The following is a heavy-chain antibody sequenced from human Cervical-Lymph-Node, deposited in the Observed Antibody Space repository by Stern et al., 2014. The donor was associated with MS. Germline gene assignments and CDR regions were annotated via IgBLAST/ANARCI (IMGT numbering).Heavy chain of an antibody. Sequence: QVQLVQSGAEVKKPGASVKVSCKASGYTFTSYYMHWVRQAPGQGLEWMGIINPGGGSTSYAQNFQGRVTNTRDTSTSTVYMELSSLRSEDTAVYYCAREVAGHRLGMMDVWGQGTTVTVSS. D-gene: IGHD6-19*01. CDR2: INPGGGST. V-gene: IGHV1-46*01. CDR3: AREVAGHRLGMMDV. CDR1: GYTFTSYY. J-gene: IGHJ6*02.